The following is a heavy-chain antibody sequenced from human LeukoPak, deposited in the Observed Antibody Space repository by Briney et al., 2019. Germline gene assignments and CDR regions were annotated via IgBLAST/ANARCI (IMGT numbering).Heavy chain of an antibody. J-gene: IGHJ5*02. D-gene: IGHD4-17*01. Sequence: PSQTPSLTCTVSGGSISSGDYYWSWIRQPPGKGLEWIGYIYYSGSTYYNPSLKSRVTISVDTSKNQFSLKLSSVTAADTAVYYCARGGTTVTTLNWFDPWGQGTLVTVSS. V-gene: IGHV4-30-4*08. CDR3: ARGGTTVTTLNWFDP. CDR1: GGSISSGDYY. CDR2: IYYSGST.